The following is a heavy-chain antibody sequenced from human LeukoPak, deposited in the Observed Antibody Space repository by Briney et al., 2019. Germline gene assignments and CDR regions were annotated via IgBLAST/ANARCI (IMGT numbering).Heavy chain of an antibody. V-gene: IGHV1-69*01. CDR2: IIPIFGTA. CDR3: ARDPTMVRGGYYYYYMDV. D-gene: IGHD3-10*01. Sequence: SVKVSCKASGGTFSSCAISWVRQAPGQGLEWMGGIIPIFGTANYAQKFQGRVTITADESTSTAYMELSSLRSEDTAVYYCARDPTMVRGGYYYYYMDVWGKGTTVTVSS. J-gene: IGHJ6*03. CDR1: GGTFSSCA.